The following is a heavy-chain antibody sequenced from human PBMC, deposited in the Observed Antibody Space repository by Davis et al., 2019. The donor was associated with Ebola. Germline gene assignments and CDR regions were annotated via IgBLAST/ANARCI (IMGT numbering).Heavy chain of an antibody. Sequence: MPSETLSLTCTVSGGSVRSSFYYWGWIRQPPAKGLEWIGYIYYSESSNYNPSLKSRVTISVDTSKNHFSLKLSSVTAADTAVYYCARVRYYPFYYGMDVWGKGTTVTVSS. CDR1: GGSVRSSFYY. CDR2: IYYSESS. J-gene: IGHJ6*04. CDR3: ARVRYYPFYYGMDV. D-gene: IGHD3-16*02. V-gene: IGHV4-61*03.